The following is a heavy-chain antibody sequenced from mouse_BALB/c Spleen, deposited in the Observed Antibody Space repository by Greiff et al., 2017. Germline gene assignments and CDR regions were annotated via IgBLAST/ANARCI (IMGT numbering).Heavy chain of an antibody. Sequence: EVNLVESGGGLVKPGGSLKLSCAASGFTFSSYAMSWVRQTPEKRLEWVASISSGGSTYYPDSVKGRFTISRDNARNILYLQMSSLRSEDTAMYYCAREAYYGSSYYFDYWGQGTTLTVSS. CDR3: AREAYYGSSYYFDY. D-gene: IGHD1-1*01. CDR2: ISSGGST. J-gene: IGHJ2*01. V-gene: IGHV5-6-5*01. CDR1: GFTFSSYA.